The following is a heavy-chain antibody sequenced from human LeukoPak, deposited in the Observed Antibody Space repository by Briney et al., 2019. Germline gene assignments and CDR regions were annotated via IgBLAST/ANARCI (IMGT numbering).Heavy chain of an antibody. D-gene: IGHD6-13*01. Sequence: GGSLRLSCAASGFTFSSYSMNWVRQAPGKGLEWVSSISSSSSYIYYADSVKGRFTISRDNAKNSLYLQINSLRAEDTAVYYRARHRGQQLSWFDPWGQGTLVTVSS. CDR1: GFTFSSYS. CDR3: ARHRGQQLSWFDP. CDR2: ISSSSSYI. J-gene: IGHJ5*02. V-gene: IGHV3-21*01.